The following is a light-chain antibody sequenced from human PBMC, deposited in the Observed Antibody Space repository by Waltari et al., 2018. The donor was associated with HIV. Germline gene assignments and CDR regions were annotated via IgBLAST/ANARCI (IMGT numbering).Light chain of an antibody. V-gene: IGLV2-14*01. J-gene: IGLJ2*01. CDR1: SSDVGGYNY. CDR3: SSYTSSNTVV. Sequence: QSALTQPASVSGSPGQSITISCTGTSSDVGGYNYVSGYQQHPGKAPNVMIYEVTNRPSGVSNRFSGSKSGNTASLTISGLQAEDEADYYCSSYTSSNTVVFGGGTKLTVL. CDR2: EVT.